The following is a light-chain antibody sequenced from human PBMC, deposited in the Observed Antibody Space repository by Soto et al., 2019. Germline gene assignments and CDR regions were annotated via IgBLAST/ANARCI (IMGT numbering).Light chain of an antibody. CDR3: SSYAGSNNWV. V-gene: IGLV2-8*01. CDR2: EVS. Sequence: QSALTQPPSASGSLGHSVTISCTGTSSDVGGYNYVSWYQQHPGKAPKVMIYEVSKRPSGVPDRFSGSKSGNTASLTVSGLQAEDEADYYCSSYAGSNNWVFGGGTKLTVL. J-gene: IGLJ3*02. CDR1: SSDVGGYNY.